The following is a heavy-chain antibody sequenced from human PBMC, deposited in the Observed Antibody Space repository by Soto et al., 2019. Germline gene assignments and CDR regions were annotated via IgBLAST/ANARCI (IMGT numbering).Heavy chain of an antibody. CDR2: THYSGST. Sequence: QVQLQESGPGLVKPSQTLSLTCTVSGGSISSGGYYWSWIRQHPGKGLEWIGYTHYSGSTYYNPSLQSRVTISVDTSKNQFSLKLSSVTAADTAVYYCASGPSYYYYMDVWGKGTTVTVSS. CDR3: ASGPSYYYYMDV. V-gene: IGHV4-31*03. J-gene: IGHJ6*03. CDR1: GGSISSGGYY.